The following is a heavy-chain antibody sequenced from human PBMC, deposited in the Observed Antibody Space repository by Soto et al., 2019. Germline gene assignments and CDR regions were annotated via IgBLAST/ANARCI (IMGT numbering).Heavy chain of an antibody. J-gene: IGHJ4*02. Sequence: QVQLQQWGAGLLKPSETLSLTCAVYGGSFSGYYWNWIRQPPGKGLEWIGEINHSGSTNYNPSLTSRVTISVDTSKNQFSLKLSSVTAADTAVYSCARGYGRNFDYWGQGTLVTVSS. V-gene: IGHV4-34*01. D-gene: IGHD3-10*01. CDR1: GGSFSGYY. CDR2: INHSGST. CDR3: ARGYGRNFDY.